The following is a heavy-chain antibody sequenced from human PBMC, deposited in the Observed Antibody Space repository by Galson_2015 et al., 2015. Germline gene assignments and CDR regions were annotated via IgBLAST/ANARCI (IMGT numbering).Heavy chain of an antibody. CDR3: ARVRRVVPAAIDAFDI. CDR2: INPNSGGT. Sequence: SVKVSCKASGYTLTGYYMHWVRQAPGQGLEWMGWINPNSGGTNYAQKFQGWVTMTRDTSISTAYMELSRLRSDDTAVYYCARVRRVVPAAIDAFDIWGQGTMVTVSS. V-gene: IGHV1-2*04. D-gene: IGHD2-2*01. J-gene: IGHJ3*02. CDR1: GYTLTGYY.